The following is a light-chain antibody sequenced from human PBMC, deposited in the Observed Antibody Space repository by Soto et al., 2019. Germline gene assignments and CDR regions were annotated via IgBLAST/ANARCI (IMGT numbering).Light chain of an antibody. J-gene: IGKJ3*01. CDR3: LQRYSTPVT. Sequence: DIQMTQSPSSLSASVGDRVTITCRASQSISSYLNWYQQKPGKAPKLLIYAASSLQSGVPSRFSGSRYGPDFTLTISSLHPEDFATYYCLQRYSTPVTFGPGTKVAIK. V-gene: IGKV1-39*01. CDR2: AAS. CDR1: QSISSY.